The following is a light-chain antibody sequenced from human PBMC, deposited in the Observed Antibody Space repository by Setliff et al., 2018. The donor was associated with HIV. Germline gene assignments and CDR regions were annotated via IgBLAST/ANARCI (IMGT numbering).Light chain of an antibody. CDR1: SSDVGSYNL. CDR2: EVS. V-gene: IGLV2-23*02. CDR3: CSHAGSSTYV. Sequence: QSALTQPASMSGSPGQSITISCTGTSSDVGSYNLVSWYQQHPGKAPKFMIYEVSKRPSGVSNRFSGSKSGNTASLTISGLQAEDEADYYCCSHAGSSTYVFGTGTKVTV. J-gene: IGLJ1*01.